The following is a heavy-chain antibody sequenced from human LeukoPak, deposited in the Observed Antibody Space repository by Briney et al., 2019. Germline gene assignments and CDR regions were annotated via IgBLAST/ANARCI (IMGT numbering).Heavy chain of an antibody. CDR1: GFNFRDCD. Sequence: GGSLRLSCAASGFNFRDCDMTWVRQAPGKGLEWVASISASGVTTNYADSVRGRFTISRGNSNKVTYLRMNSLSAEDTAVYYCARSINYSNYLLDYWGQGTRVTVSS. CDR2: ISASGVTT. J-gene: IGHJ4*02. D-gene: IGHD4-11*01. V-gene: IGHV3-23*01. CDR3: ARSINYSNYLLDY.